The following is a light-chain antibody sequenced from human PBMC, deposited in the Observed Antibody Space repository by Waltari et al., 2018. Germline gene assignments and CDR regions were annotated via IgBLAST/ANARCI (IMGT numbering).Light chain of an antibody. Sequence: VILTQSPATLSLSPGERATLSCRASQSVGSSVAWYHQKPGQAPRLLIRSASSRATGLPDRFSGSVSGTEFTLTISSLEPEDVGIYHCFQHSSGLSFGQGTEVEI. CDR2: SAS. J-gene: IGKJ2*03. CDR3: FQHSSGLS. CDR1: QSVGSS. V-gene: IGKV3-11*01.